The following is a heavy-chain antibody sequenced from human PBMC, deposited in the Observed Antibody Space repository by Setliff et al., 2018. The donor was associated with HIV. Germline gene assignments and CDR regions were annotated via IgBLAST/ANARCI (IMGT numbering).Heavy chain of an antibody. CDR1: GYTFSSYG. CDR2: ISAANGKK. D-gene: IGHD3-10*01. J-gene: IGHJ4*02. Sequence: ASVKVSCKASGYTFSSYGISWVRQTPGQGLEWMGWISAANGKKYYAPKVHDRITLTMDISTTTAHLQLRSLRSDDTAVYFCAREVPSTTGSYYKQYWGQGTLVTVSS. V-gene: IGHV1-18*01. CDR3: AREVPSTTGSYYKQY.